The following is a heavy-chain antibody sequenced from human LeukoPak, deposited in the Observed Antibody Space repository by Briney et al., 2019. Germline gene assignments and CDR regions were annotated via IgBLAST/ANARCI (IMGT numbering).Heavy chain of an antibody. CDR3: AKVLVLRGYSYGYGWDY. J-gene: IGHJ4*02. D-gene: IGHD5-18*01. CDR1: GFTFSSYA. Sequence: PGGSLRLSCAASGFTFSSYAMSWVRQAPGKGLEWVSAISGSGGSTYYADSVKGRFTISRDNSKNTLYLQMNSLRAEDTAVYYCAKVLVLRGYSYGYGWDYWGQGTLVTVSS. V-gene: IGHV3-23*01. CDR2: ISGSGGST.